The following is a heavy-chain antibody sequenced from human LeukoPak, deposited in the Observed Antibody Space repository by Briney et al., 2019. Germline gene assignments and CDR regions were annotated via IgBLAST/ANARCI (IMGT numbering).Heavy chain of an antibody. CDR3: AGAAVTRRIQLWSMEY. D-gene: IGHD5-18*01. CDR2: IYTSGST. J-gene: IGHJ4*02. Sequence: SETLSLTCTVSGGSISSGSYYWSWTRQPAGKGLEWIGRIYTSGSTNYNPSLKSRVTISVDTSKNQFSLKLSSVTAADTAVYYCAGAAVTRRIQLWSMEYWGQGTLVTVSS. CDR1: GGSISSGSYY. V-gene: IGHV4-61*02.